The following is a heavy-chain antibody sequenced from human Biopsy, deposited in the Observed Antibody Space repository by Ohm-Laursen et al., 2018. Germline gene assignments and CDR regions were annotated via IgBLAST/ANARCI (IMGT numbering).Heavy chain of an antibody. CDR3: ARDTGTMVRGVLYQ. Sequence: SLRLSCTATGFNLRDYAMHWVRQVPGKGLELVSGIKWNSGKIDYADSVKGRFTISRDNAKNSLYPHMNSLRTEDSAFYYCARDTGTMVRGVLYQWGQGTQVTVSS. CDR2: IKWNSGKI. V-gene: IGHV3-9*01. CDR1: GFNLRDYA. D-gene: IGHD3-10*01. J-gene: IGHJ4*02.